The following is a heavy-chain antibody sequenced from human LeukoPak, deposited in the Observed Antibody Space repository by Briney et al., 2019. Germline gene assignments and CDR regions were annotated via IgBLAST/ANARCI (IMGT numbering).Heavy chain of an antibody. CDR3: ARLSRIQLWPTIYDAFDI. CDR1: GDSVSSNSAA. J-gene: IGHJ3*02. V-gene: IGHV6-1*01. CDR2: TYYRSKWYN. Sequence: SQTLSLTCAISGDSVSSNSAAWNWIRQSPSRGLEWLGRTYYRSKWYNDYAVSVKSRITINPDTSKNQFSLQLNSVTPEDTAVYYCARLSRIQLWPTIYDAFDIWGQGTMVTVSS. D-gene: IGHD5-18*01.